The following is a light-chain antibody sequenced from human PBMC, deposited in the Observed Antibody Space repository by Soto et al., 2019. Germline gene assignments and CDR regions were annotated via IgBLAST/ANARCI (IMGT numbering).Light chain of an antibody. CDR3: QQFGLSPT. Sequence: EIVLTQSPGTLSLSPGERATLSCRASQTISSTFLAWYRQRPGQPPMLLIYVASSRATGIPDRFSASGSGTDFTLTISRLEPEDFAVYYCQQFGLSPTFGGGTKVEI. CDR2: VAS. CDR1: QTISSTF. V-gene: IGKV3-20*01. J-gene: IGKJ4*01.